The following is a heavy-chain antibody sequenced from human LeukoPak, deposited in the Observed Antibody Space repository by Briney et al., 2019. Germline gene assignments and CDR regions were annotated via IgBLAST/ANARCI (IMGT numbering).Heavy chain of an antibody. J-gene: IGHJ3*02. Sequence: ASVKVSCKASGYTFTSYYMHWVRQAPGQGLEWMGWINPNSGGTNYAQKFQGRVTMTRDTSISTAYMELSRLRSDDTAVYYCARAPEARSGSYFSRVAAFDIWGQGTMVTVSS. V-gene: IGHV1-2*02. CDR2: INPNSGGT. D-gene: IGHD1-26*01. CDR1: GYTFTSYY. CDR3: ARAPEARSGSYFSRVAAFDI.